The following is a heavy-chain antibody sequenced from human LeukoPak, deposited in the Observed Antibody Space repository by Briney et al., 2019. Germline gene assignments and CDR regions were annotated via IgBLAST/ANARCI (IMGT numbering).Heavy chain of an antibody. V-gene: IGHV3-30*18. D-gene: IGHD6-6*01. CDR1: GFTFSSYG. J-gene: IGHJ4*02. Sequence: GWSLRLSCAASGFTFSSYGMHWVRQAPGKGLEWVAVISYDGSNKYYADSVKGRFTISRDNSKNTLYLQMNSLRAEDTAVYYCAKAAFSSSSLGYFDYWGQGTLVTVSS. CDR3: AKAAFSSSSLGYFDY. CDR2: ISYDGSNK.